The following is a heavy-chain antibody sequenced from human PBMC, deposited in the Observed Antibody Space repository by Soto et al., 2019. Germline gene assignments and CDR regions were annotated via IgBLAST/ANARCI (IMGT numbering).Heavy chain of an antibody. Sequence: EVQLVESGGGLVQPGGSLRLSCATSGFTISNFWMTWVRQAPGKGLEWVANIKQDGSEKYYVDSVKGRFTISRDNAKNSLYRQMNSLRAEDTAVYYCARAVTGTPDYWGQGTLVTVSS. J-gene: IGHJ4*02. CDR3: ARAVTGTPDY. V-gene: IGHV3-7*01. CDR1: GFTISNFW. D-gene: IGHD1-7*01. CDR2: IKQDGSEK.